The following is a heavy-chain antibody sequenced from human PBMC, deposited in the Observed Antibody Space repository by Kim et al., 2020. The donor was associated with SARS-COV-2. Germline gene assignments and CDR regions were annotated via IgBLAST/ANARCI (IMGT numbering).Heavy chain of an antibody. CDR2: ISYDGSNK. CDR3: AREGWGIVGAIEY. V-gene: IGHV3-30-3*01. D-gene: IGHD1-26*01. J-gene: IGHJ4*02. Sequence: GGSLRLSCAASGFTFSSYAMHWVRQAPGKGLEWVAVISYDGSNKYYADSVKGRFTISRDNSKNTLYLQMNSLRAEDTAVYYCAREGWGIVGAIEYWGQGTLVTVSS. CDR1: GFTFSSYA.